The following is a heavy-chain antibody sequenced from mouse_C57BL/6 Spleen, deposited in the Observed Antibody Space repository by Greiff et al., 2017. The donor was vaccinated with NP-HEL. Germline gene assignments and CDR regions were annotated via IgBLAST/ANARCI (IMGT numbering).Heavy chain of an antibody. CDR3: ASHYGSSPDWYFDV. V-gene: IGHV7-3*01. CDR1: GFTFTDYY. J-gene: IGHJ1*03. Sequence: EVMLVESGGGLVQPGGSLSLSCAASGFTFTDYYMSWVRQPPGKALEWLGFIRNKANGYTTEYSASVKGRFTISRDNSQSILYLQMNALLAEDSSTYSCASHYGSSPDWYFDVWGTGTTVTVSS. CDR2: IRNKANGYTT. D-gene: IGHD1-1*01.